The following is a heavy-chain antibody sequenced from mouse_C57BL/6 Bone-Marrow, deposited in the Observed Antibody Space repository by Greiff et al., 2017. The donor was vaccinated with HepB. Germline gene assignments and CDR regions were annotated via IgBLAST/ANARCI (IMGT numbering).Heavy chain of an antibody. CDR2: IDPSDSYT. CDR3: AREYAMDY. CDR1: GYTFTSYW. J-gene: IGHJ4*01. V-gene: IGHV1-69*01. Sequence: QVQLQQPGAELVMPGASVKLSCKASGYTFTSYWMHWVKQRPGQGLEWIGGIDPSDSYTNYNQKFKGKSTLTVDKSSSTAYMQLSSLTSEDSAVYYCAREYAMDYWGQGTSVTVSS.